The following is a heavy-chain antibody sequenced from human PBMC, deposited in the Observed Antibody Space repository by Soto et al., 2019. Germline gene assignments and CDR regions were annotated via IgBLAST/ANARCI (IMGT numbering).Heavy chain of an antibody. CDR2: INHSGST. CDR1: GGSFSGSY. J-gene: IGHJ5*02. CDR3: ARGHPATNIVVVIANNWFDP. V-gene: IGHV4-34*01. D-gene: IGHD2-21*01. Sequence: SETLSLTCAVYGGSFSGSYWSWIRQSPGKGLEWIGEINHSGSTNYNPSLKSRVTISVDTSKNQFSLKLSSVTAADTAVYYCARGHPATNIVVVIANNWFDPWGQGTLVTVSS.